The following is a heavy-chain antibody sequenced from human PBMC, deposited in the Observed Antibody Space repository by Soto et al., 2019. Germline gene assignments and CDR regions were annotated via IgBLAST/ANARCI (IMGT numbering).Heavy chain of an antibody. Sequence: EVQLLESGGGLVQPGGSLRLSCAASGFTFSSYSMNWVRQAPGKGLEWVATVGGGGENTFYADSVKGRFTISRDDSQNPLYLQMISLSAEDTAVYFCAKRDTGSGRSPPLINYWGQGTLVTVSS. D-gene: IGHD3-10*01. V-gene: IGHV3-23*01. CDR3: AKRDTGSGRSPPLINY. J-gene: IGHJ4*02. CDR2: VGGGGENT. CDR1: GFTFSSYS.